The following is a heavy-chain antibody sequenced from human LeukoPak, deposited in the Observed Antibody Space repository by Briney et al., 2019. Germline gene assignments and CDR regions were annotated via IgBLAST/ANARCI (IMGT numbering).Heavy chain of an antibody. CDR3: ARVGPTTGDRKGAFDI. J-gene: IGHJ3*02. V-gene: IGHV3-7*01. Sequence: PGGSLRLSCAASGFTFSSYWMSWVRQAPGKGLEWVANIKQDGSEKYYVDSVKGRFTISRDNAKNSLYLQMNSLRAEDTAVYYCARVGPTTGDRKGAFDIWGQGTMVTVSS. CDR1: GFTFSSYW. D-gene: IGHD7-27*01. CDR2: IKQDGSEK.